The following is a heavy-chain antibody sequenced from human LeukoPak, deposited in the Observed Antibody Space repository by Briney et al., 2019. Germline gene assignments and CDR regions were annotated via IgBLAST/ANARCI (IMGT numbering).Heavy chain of an antibody. V-gene: IGHV3-49*04. Sequence: GGSLRLSCTASGFTFGDYAMSWVRQAPGKGLEWVGFIRSKAYGGTTEYAASVRGRFTISRDDSKNSLYLQMNSLKTEDTAVYYCARIYGSGSYYNGDYWGQGTLVTVSS. CDR3: ARIYGSGSYYNGDY. J-gene: IGHJ4*02. CDR1: GFTFGDYA. D-gene: IGHD3-10*01. CDR2: IRSKAYGGTT.